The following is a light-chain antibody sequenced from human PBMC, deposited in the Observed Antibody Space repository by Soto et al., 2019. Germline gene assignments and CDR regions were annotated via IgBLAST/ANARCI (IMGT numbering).Light chain of an antibody. Sequence: DIQLTQSPSFLSASVGDRVTITCRASQDIANYLAWYQQKPGKAPKFLIYATSTFQSGLPSRFSGSGSGTEFNLTISSLQPEDFATYYCQQVNSYPLTFGGGTKVEIK. CDR2: ATS. CDR1: QDIANY. CDR3: QQVNSYPLT. V-gene: IGKV1-9*01. J-gene: IGKJ4*01.